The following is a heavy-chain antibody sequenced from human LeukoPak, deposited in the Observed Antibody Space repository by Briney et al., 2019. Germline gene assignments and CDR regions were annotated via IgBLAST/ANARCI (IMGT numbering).Heavy chain of an antibody. V-gene: IGHV5-51*01. CDR2: IYPGDSDT. J-gene: IGHJ4*02. CDR1: GYSFTSYW. Sequence: GESLKISCKGSGYSFTSYWIGWVRQMPGKGLEWMGIIYPGDSDTRYSPSFQGQVTISADKSISTAYLQWSSLKAPDTAMYYCARQPHCGGDCFHFDYWGQGTLVTVSS. D-gene: IGHD2-21*02. CDR3: ARQPHCGGDCFHFDY.